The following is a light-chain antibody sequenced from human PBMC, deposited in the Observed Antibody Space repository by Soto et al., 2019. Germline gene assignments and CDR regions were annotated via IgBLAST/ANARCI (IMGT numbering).Light chain of an antibody. J-gene: IGLJ1*01. V-gene: IGLV2-11*01. CDR1: SSDIGTYNY. Sequence: QSALTQPRSVSGSPGQSVTISCTGSSSDIGTYNYVSWYQHHPGKAPKLIIYDVNKRPSGVPDRFSGSKSGSTASLTISGLQVEDEADYYCCSYAGSYTFVFGTGTKLTVL. CDR2: DVN. CDR3: CSYAGSYTFV.